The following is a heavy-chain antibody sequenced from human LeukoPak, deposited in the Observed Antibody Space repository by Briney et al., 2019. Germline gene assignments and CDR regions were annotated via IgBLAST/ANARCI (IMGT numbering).Heavy chain of an antibody. V-gene: IGHV3-33*01. J-gene: IGHJ3*02. Sequence: GGSLRLSCAASGFTFSSYGMHWVRQAPGKGLEWVAVIWYDGSNKYYADSVKGRFTISRDNSKNTLYLQMNSLRAEDTAVYYCARGSLAVGAFDIWGQGTMVTVSS. CDR2: IWYDGSNK. CDR1: GFTFSSYG. CDR3: ARGSLAVGAFDI.